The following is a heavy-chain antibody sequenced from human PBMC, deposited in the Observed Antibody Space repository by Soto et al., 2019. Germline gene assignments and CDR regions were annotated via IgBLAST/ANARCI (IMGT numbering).Heavy chain of an antibody. D-gene: IGHD3-3*01. CDR1: GFTVSSNY. J-gene: IGHJ6*03. CDR2: VYRGGDT. V-gene: IGHV3-66*01. Sequence: EVQLVESGGGLVQPGGSLRLSCAASGFTVSSNYMSWIRQAPEKGLEWVSVVYRGGDTNYADSVKGRFTISRDTSKNTLYLQMHSLRAEDTAVYYCAREAIFGLTMHNYHYMDVWGKGTTVTVSS. CDR3: AREAIFGLTMHNYHYMDV.